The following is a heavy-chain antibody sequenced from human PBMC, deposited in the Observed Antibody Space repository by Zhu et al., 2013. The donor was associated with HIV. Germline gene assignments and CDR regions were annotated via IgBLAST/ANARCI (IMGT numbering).Heavy chain of an antibody. CDR1: GGTFSSYA. CDR3: ARKDPYYDSGSYYTGTYYYYMDV. Sequence: QVQLVQSGAEVKKPGSSVKVSCKASGGTFSSYAISWVRQAPGQGLEWMGGIIPIFGTANYAQKFQGRVTITADESTSTAYMELSSLRSEDTAVYYCARKDPYYDSGSYYTGTYYYYMDVWGKGTTVTVSS. CDR2: IIPIFGTA. J-gene: IGHJ6*03. D-gene: IGHD3-10*01. V-gene: IGHV1-69*01.